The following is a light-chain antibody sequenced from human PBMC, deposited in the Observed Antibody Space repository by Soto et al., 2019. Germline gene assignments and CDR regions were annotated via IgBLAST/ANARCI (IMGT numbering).Light chain of an antibody. CDR2: DAS. CDR3: QQYSSWT. CDR1: QSISSW. J-gene: IGKJ1*01. V-gene: IGKV1-5*01. Sequence: DIQMTQSPSTLSASVGDRVTITCWASQSISSWLAWYQQKPGKAPKLLIYDASSLESGVPSRFSGSGSGTEFTLTISSLQPDDFATYYCQQYSSWTFGQGTKVDIK.